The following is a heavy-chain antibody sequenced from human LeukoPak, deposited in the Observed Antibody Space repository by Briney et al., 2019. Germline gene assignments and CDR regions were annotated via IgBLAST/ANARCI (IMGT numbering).Heavy chain of an antibody. CDR3: ARDGSSGWHSDY. CDR2: IYSNGGGA. V-gene: IGHV3-20*04. CDR1: GFTFEYHG. D-gene: IGHD6-19*01. Sequence: GGSLRLSCAGSGFTFEYHGMSWVRQGPGKGLEWVAVIYSNGGGAGYADSVKGRFTISKDNAKNSLYLQMNSVRAEDTALYYCARDGSSGWHSDYWGQGTLVTVSS. J-gene: IGHJ4*02.